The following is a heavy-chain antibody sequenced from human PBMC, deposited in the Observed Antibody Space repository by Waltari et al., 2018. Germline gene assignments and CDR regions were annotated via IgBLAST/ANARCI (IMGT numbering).Heavy chain of an antibody. CDR2: IYWDDDK. V-gene: IGHV2-5*08. CDR1: GASISSYYW. CDR3: AHSNIIYYGSGTNPSFDY. Sequence: QESGPGLVKPSETLSLTCTVSGASISSYYWSWIRQPPGKALEWLALIYWDDDKRYSPSLKSRLTITKDTSKNQVVLTMTNMDPVDTATYYCAHSNIIYYGSGTNPSFDYWGQGTLVTVSS. J-gene: IGHJ4*02. D-gene: IGHD3-10*01.